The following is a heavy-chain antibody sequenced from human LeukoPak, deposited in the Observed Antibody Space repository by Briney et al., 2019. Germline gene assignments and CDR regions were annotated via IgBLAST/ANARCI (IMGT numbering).Heavy chain of an antibody. D-gene: IGHD3-9*01. Sequence: KPSETLSLTCVVNGGSFRGYFWTWIRQPPGKGLEWLGEMNHSGSTTYNPSLKSRVTISVDTSKNQFSLKLNSYCARLVIRAFDSWGQGILVTVSS. CDR1: GGSFRGYF. CDR2: MNHSGST. V-gene: IGHV4-34*01. J-gene: IGHJ5*01. CDR3: S.